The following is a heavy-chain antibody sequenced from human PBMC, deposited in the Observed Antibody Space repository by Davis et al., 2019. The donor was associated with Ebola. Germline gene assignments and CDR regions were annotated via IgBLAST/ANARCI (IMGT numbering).Heavy chain of an antibody. D-gene: IGHD4-17*01. CDR1: GFTFNNYE. Sequence: GESLKISCAASGFTFNNYEMNWVRQAPGKGLEWVSYISGSSSIIYYADSVKGRFTISRDNAKNSLYLQMNSLRAEDTAVYYCARVDDYGDYEDEYFDYWGQGTLVTVSS. CDR3: ARVDDYGDYEDEYFDY. V-gene: IGHV3-48*03. CDR2: ISGSSSII. J-gene: IGHJ4*02.